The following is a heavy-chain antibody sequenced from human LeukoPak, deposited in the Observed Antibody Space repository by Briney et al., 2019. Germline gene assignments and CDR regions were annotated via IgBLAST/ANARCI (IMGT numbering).Heavy chain of an antibody. J-gene: IGHJ4*02. CDR3: AAGRGGYDMEDFDY. CDR2: IVVGSGNT. Sequence: TSVKVSCKASGFTFTSSAVQWVRQARGQRLEWIGWIVVGSGNTNYAQKFQESVTITRDMSTSTAYMKLSSLRSEDTAVYYCAAGRGGYDMEDFDYWGQGTLVTVSS. D-gene: IGHD5-12*01. V-gene: IGHV1-58*01. CDR1: GFTFTSSA.